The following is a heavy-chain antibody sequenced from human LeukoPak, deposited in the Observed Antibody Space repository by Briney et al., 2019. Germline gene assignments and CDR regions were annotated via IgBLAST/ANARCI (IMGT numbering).Heavy chain of an antibody. D-gene: IGHD1-14*01. CDR3: ARDALRGVLYKVYYFDY. Sequence: PGGSLRLSCAASGFTFSSYWMSWVRQAPGKGLEWVANIKQDGSEKYYVDSVKGRFTISRDNAKNSLYLQMNSLRAEDTAVYYCARDALRGVLYKVYYFDYWGQGTLVTVSS. V-gene: IGHV3-7*01. CDR2: IKQDGSEK. J-gene: IGHJ4*02. CDR1: GFTFSSYW.